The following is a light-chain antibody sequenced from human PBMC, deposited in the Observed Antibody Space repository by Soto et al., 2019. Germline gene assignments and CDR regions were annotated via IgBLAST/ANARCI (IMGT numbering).Light chain of an antibody. Sequence: ELVLTQSPGLLSSSPGERATLSCRASQDVSSSYLAWYQQKLGQAPRLLMYGTSNRATGIADRFRGSGSGTDFTLTISRLETEDFAVYSCQQYDTSPRTFGQGTKVDIK. CDR1: QDVSSSY. V-gene: IGKV3-20*01. J-gene: IGKJ2*01. CDR3: QQYDTSPRT. CDR2: GTS.